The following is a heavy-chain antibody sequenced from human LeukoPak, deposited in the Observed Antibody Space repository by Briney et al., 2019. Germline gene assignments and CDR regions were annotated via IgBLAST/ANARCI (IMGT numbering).Heavy chain of an antibody. CDR1: GGSFSRYF. D-gene: IGHD1-1*01. Sequence: SETLPHTHAVCGGSFSRYFWSWIRQPPGKGLEWIGEINQSGSTNNNPSLKSRLIMSIDTSKNQFSLTLSSVTAADTAIYYCARGRSGGYLGGNWFDSWGQGILVTVSS. V-gene: IGHV4-34*01. J-gene: IGHJ5*01. CDR2: INQSGST. CDR3: ARGRSGGYLGGNWFDS.